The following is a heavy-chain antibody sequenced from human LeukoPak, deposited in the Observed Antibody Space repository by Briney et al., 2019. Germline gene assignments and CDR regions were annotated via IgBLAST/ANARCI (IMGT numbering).Heavy chain of an antibody. Sequence: PSETLSLTCSVSGASISSYYHNWIRQSPGKGLEWIGYIYYSGITNYNPSLKSRVTMSLDTSNNQFSLKLSSVTAADTAVYYCARVLLSSGYSTWGQGTLVTVSS. V-gene: IGHV4-59*01. D-gene: IGHD3-22*01. J-gene: IGHJ5*02. CDR1: GASISSYY. CDR2: IYYSGIT. CDR3: ARVLLSSGYST.